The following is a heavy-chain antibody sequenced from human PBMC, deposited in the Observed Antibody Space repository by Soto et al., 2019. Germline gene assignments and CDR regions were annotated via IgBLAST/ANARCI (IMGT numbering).Heavy chain of an antibody. CDR2: IYYSGST. D-gene: IGHD3-10*01. J-gene: IGHJ1*01. V-gene: IGHV4-59*01. Sequence: IRQPPGKGLEWIGYIYYSGSTNYNPSLKSRVTISVDTSKNQFSLKLSSVTTADTAVYYCASLMGVTGCYFQLWGQGTLVTVSS. CDR3: ASLMGVTGCYFQL.